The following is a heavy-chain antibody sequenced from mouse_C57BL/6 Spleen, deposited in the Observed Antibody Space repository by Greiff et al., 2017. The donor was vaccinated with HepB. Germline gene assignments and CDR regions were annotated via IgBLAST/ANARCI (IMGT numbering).Heavy chain of an antibody. Sequence: EVNVVESGGGLVKPGGSLKLSCAASGFTFSDYGMHWVRQAPEKGLEWVAYISSGSSTIYYADTVKGRFTISRDNAKNTLFLQMTSLRSEDTAMYYCARSYYYGSSLWYFDVWGTGTTVTVSS. D-gene: IGHD1-1*01. CDR1: GFTFSDYG. J-gene: IGHJ1*03. CDR2: ISSGSSTI. CDR3: ARSYYYGSSLWYFDV. V-gene: IGHV5-17*01.